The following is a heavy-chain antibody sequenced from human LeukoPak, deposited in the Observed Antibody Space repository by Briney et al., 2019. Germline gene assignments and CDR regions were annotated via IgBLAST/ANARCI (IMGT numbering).Heavy chain of an antibody. CDR3: ARASSGYYWDFDY. CDR2: IYYRGNT. V-gene: IGHV4-39*01. D-gene: IGHD3-22*01. CDR1: GDSISSYNYF. J-gene: IGHJ4*02. Sequence: SETLSLTCTVSGDSISSYNYFWGWIRQPPGKGLEWVGSIYYRGNTYYNPAPKSRFTLSAHTSKNQFSLKVTSVTAADTAVYYCARASSGYYWDFDYWGQGALVTVSS.